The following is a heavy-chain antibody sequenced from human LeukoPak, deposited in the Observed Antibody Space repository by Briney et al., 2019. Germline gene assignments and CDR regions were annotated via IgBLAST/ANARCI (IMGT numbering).Heavy chain of an antibody. CDR2: ISPGGGTT. Sequence: GGSLRLSCAVSGFAFGSEAMSWVRQSPARGLEWVASISPGGGTTYYADYVKGRFTISRDNSKNTLYLQMNSLRAEDTAVYYCAKDYDSSGQNWGQGTLVTVSS. CDR1: GFAFGSEA. V-gene: IGHV3-23*01. D-gene: IGHD3-22*01. CDR3: AKDYDSSGQN. J-gene: IGHJ4*02.